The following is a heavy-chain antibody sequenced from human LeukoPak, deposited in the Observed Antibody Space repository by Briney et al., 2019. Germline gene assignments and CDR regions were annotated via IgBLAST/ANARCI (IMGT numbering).Heavy chain of an antibody. V-gene: IGHV1-18*01. CDR1: GYTFTNYG. Sequence: ASVKVSCKASGYTFTNYGISWVRQAPGQGLGWMGWVSAYNGNTNYAQKLQGRVTMTTDTSTSTAYTELRSLRFDDTAVYHCARDWGSGIDYWGQGTLVTVSS. J-gene: IGHJ4*02. CDR3: ARDWGSGIDY. D-gene: IGHD3-16*01. CDR2: VSAYNGNT.